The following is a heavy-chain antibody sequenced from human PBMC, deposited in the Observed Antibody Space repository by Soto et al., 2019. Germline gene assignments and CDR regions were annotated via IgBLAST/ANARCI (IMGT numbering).Heavy chain of an antibody. CDR2: VSSDGSSR. D-gene: IGHD6-13*01. Sequence: GGSLRLSCAASRFTFSIYWMHWVRQAPGKGLVWVSRVSSDGSSRDYADSVKGRFTISRDNAKNTLYLQMNSLRAEDTAVYYCLRGPSWQLGTWLGTWGQGTLVTVSS. CDR3: LRGPSWQLGTWLGT. V-gene: IGHV3-74*01. J-gene: IGHJ5*02. CDR1: RFTFSIYW.